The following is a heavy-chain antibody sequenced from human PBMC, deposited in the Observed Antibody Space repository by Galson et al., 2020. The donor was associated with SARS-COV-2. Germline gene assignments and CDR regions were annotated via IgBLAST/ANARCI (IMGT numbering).Heavy chain of an antibody. CDR1: GFTFSSYG. Sequence: LSLTCAASGFTFSSYGMHWVRQAPGKGLEWVAVISYDGSNKYYADSVKGRFTISRDNSKNTLYLQMNSLRAEDTAVYYCAKDATGWYFDLWGRGTLVTVSS. CDR2: ISYDGSNK. CDR3: AKDATGWYFDL. J-gene: IGHJ2*01. V-gene: IGHV3-30*18.